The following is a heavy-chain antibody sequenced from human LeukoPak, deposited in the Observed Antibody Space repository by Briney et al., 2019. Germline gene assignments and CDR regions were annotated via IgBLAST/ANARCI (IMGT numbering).Heavy chain of an antibody. D-gene: IGHD2-15*01. CDR3: AREDLSGGSCYYFDY. Sequence: SETLSLTCAVYGGSFSGYYWSWIRQPPGKGLEWIGEINHSGSTNYNPSPKSRVTISVDTSKNQFSLKLSSVTAADTAVYYCAREDLSGGSCYYFDYWGQGTLVTVSS. CDR2: INHSGST. V-gene: IGHV4-34*01. J-gene: IGHJ4*02. CDR1: GGSFSGYY.